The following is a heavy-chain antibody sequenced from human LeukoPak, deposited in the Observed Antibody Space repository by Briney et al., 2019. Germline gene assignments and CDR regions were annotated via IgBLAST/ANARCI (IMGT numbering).Heavy chain of an antibody. CDR2: IIPLFGTA. Sequence: SVKVSCTASVGTFSSYAISWVRQAPGQGLEWMGGIIPLFGTANYAEKFQGRVTITADESTSTAYMELSSLRSEDTAVYYCARGVRGNSPGTLNYFDYWGQGTLVTVSS. D-gene: IGHD2/OR15-2a*01. CDR3: ARGVRGNSPGTLNYFDY. CDR1: VGTFSSYA. V-gene: IGHV1-69*13. J-gene: IGHJ4*02.